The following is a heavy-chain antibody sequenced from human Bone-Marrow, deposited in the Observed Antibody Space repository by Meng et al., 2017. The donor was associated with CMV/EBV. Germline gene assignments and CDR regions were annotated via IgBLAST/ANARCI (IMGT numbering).Heavy chain of an antibody. D-gene: IGHD3-22*01. CDR1: FSSYA. CDR3: ARARYYYDSSGSQDWFDP. CDR2: IIPIFGTA. Sequence: FSSYAISWVRQGPGQGLEWMGGIIPIFGTANYAQKFQGRVTITADKSTSTAYMELSSLRSEDTAVYYCARARYYYDSSGSQDWFDPWGQGTLVTVSS. V-gene: IGHV1-69*06. J-gene: IGHJ5*02.